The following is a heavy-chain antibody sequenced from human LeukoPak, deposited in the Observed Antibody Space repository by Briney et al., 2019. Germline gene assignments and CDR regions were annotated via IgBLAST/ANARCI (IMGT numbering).Heavy chain of an antibody. V-gene: IGHV1-69*01. J-gene: IGHJ4*02. CDR1: GGTFSSYA. CDR3: AREWTPPHSSSSLGFDY. CDR2: IIPIFGTA. Sequence: SVQVSCKASGGTFSSYAISWVRQAPGQGLEWMGGIIPIFGTANYAQKFQGRVTITADESTSTAYMELSSLRSEDTAVYYCAREWTPPHSSSSLGFDYWGQGTLVTVSS. D-gene: IGHD6-6*01.